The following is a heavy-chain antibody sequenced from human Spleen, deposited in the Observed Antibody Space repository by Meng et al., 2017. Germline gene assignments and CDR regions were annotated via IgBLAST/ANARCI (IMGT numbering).Heavy chain of an antibody. D-gene: IGHD6-19*01. V-gene: IGHV3-33*06. J-gene: IGHJ3*02. CDR1: GFTFSSYG. Sequence: GESLKISCAASGFTFSSYGMHWVRQAPGKGLEWVAVIWYDGSNKYYADSVKGRFTISRDNSKNTLYLQMNSTRAEDTAVYYCAKDDYSSAWSRDAFDIWAQGTMVPFSS. CDR2: IWYDGSNK. CDR3: AKDDYSSAWSRDAFDI.